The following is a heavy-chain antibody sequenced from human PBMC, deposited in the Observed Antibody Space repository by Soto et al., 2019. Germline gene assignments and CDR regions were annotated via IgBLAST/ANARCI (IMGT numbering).Heavy chain of an antibody. J-gene: IGHJ4*02. CDR2: IYSSGST. Sequence: QVQLQESGPGLVKPSETLSLTCTVSGGSVSSGSYYWSWIRQPPGKGLEWIGYIYSSGSTNYNPSLKGRVPIAVDPSKNHFALKLSSVTAADTAVYYCARCLRKVGAPHGSDYGGRGTLVTVSS. CDR1: GGSVSSGSYY. V-gene: IGHV4-61*03. D-gene: IGHD1-26*01. CDR3: ARCLRKVGAPHGSDY.